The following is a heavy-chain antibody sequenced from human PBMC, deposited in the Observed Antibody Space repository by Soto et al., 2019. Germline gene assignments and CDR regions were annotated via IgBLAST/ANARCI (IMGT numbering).Heavy chain of an antibody. J-gene: IGHJ5*02. CDR2: FDPEDGET. V-gene: IGHV1-24*01. CDR1: GYTLTELS. D-gene: IGHD2-21*01. Sequence: ASVKVSCKVSGYTLTELSMHWVRQAPGNGLEWMGGFDPEDGETIYAQKFQGRVTMTEDTSTDTAYMELSSLRSEDTAVYYCATDLGIGDWVPGRFDPWGQGTLVPVSS. CDR3: ATDLGIGDWVPGRFDP.